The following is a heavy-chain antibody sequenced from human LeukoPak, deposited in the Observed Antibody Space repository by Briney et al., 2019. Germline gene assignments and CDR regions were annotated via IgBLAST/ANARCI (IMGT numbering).Heavy chain of an antibody. CDR3: ARGRGIAEWFDT. CDR2: IKQDVGEK. J-gene: IGHJ5*02. CDR1: GFSLSSYW. Sequence: GGSLRLSCAASGFSLSSYWMSSVRQAPGEGLEWVSNIKQDVGEKYYMESVRGRFTISRENTTNSLYLRMNRLREQDTAVYYCARGRGIAEWFDTWGQGTLVTVSS. V-gene: IGHV3-7*01. D-gene: IGHD6-13*01.